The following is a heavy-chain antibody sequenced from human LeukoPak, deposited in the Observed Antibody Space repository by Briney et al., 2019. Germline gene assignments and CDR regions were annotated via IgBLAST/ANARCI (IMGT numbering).Heavy chain of an antibody. Sequence: ASVKVSCKASGYTFTGYYMHWVRQAPGQGLEWMGWINPNSGGTNYAQKFQGRVTMTRYTSISTAYMELSRLRSDDTAVYYCARDTLHLEWLGHDFDYWGQGTLVTVSS. CDR3: ARDTLHLEWLGHDFDY. V-gene: IGHV1-2*02. CDR2: INPNSGGT. D-gene: IGHD6-19*01. CDR1: GYTFTGYY. J-gene: IGHJ4*02.